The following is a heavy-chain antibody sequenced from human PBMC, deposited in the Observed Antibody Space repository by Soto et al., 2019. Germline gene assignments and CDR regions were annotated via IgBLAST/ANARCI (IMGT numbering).Heavy chain of an antibody. Sequence: ASVKVSCKGSGFTFSSSAVQWVRQARGQRLEWIGWIVVGSGKTNYAQKFQERFTITRDMSTSTAYMELSSLRSEDTALYYCAADGQYSSYYIMDVWGQGTTVTVSS. CDR3: AADGQYSSYYIMDV. V-gene: IGHV1-58*01. D-gene: IGHD5-18*01. CDR1: GFTFSSSA. CDR2: IVVGSGKT. J-gene: IGHJ6*02.